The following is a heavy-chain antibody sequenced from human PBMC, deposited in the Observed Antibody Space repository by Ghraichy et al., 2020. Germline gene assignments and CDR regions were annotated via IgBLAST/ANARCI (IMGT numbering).Heavy chain of an antibody. Sequence: TRSLTCTVSGGSISSYYWTWIRQPAGKGLEWIGRMYSSGSTQYNPSLKSRVTMSIDTSKNQFSLSLSSVTAADTAIYYCAREEEDFWGQGTLVTVSS. CDR2: MYSSGST. V-gene: IGHV4-4*07. CDR1: GGSISSYY. CDR3: AREEEDF. J-gene: IGHJ4*02.